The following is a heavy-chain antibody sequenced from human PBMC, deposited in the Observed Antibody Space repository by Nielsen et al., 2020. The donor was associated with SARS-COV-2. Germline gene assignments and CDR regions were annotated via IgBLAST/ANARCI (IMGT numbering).Heavy chain of an antibody. CDR3: AKFWDYGSGTPSDY. CDR1: GFTFDDYA. Sequence: SLKISCAASGFTFDDYAMHWVRQAPGKGLEWVSGISWNSGSIGYADSVKGRFTISRDNAKNSLYLQMNSLRAEDTALYYCAKFWDYGSGTPSDYWGQGTLVTVSS. V-gene: IGHV3-9*01. D-gene: IGHD3-10*01. CDR2: ISWNSGSI. J-gene: IGHJ4*02.